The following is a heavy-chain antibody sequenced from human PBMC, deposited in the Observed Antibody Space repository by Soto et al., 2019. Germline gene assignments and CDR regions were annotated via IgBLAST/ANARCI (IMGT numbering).Heavy chain of an antibody. CDR3: ARDRLATVPLGV. Sequence: GGSLRLSCAASGFTFSTYSVNWVRQAPGKGLEWVSYISSSSSSIYYADSVKGRFTISRDNAKNSLYLQMNSLRDDDTAVYYCARDRLATVPLGVWGQGTLVTVSS. CDR1: GFTFSTYS. J-gene: IGHJ4*02. CDR2: ISSSSSSI. D-gene: IGHD4-4*01. V-gene: IGHV3-48*02.